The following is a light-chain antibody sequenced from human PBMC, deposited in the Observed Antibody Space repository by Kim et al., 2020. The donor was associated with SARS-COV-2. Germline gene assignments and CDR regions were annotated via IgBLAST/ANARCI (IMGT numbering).Light chain of an antibody. CDR1: KLGDKY. CDR3: QAWDSSTADVV. CDR2: QDS. V-gene: IGLV3-1*01. Sequence: SYELTQPPSVSVSPGQTASITCSGDKLGDKYACWYQQKPGQSPVLVIYQDSKRPSGIPERFSGSNSGNTATLTISGTHAMDEADYYCQAWDSSTADVVFG. J-gene: IGLJ2*01.